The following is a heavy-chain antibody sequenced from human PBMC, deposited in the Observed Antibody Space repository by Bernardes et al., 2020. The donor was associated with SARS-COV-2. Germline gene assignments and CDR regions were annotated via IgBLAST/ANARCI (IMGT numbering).Heavy chain of an antibody. V-gene: IGHV1-2*02. CDR2: INPYNGDT. Sequence: ASVKVSCKASGYMFTAYYLHWVRQAPGQGPEWMGWINPYNGDTEFAQKFQGRVTMTRDTSISTAYMELSRLRSDDTAVYYCARGGDWNQGWDAFDIWGQGTMVTVSS. D-gene: IGHD1-1*01. CDR1: GYMFTAYY. J-gene: IGHJ3*02. CDR3: ARGGDWNQGWDAFDI.